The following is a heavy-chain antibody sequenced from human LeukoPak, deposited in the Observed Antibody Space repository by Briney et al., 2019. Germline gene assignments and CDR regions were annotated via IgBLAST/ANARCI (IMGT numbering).Heavy chain of an antibody. V-gene: IGHV1-46*01. Sequence: ASVKVSCKASGYTFTSYYMHWVRQAPGQGLEWMGIINPSGGSTSYAQKFQGRVTITRDTSASTAYMELSSLRSEDTAVYYCAMEGYCSGGSCYTFDYWGQGTLVTVSS. CDR2: INPSGGST. CDR1: GYTFTSYY. D-gene: IGHD2-15*01. J-gene: IGHJ4*02. CDR3: AMEGYCSGGSCYTFDY.